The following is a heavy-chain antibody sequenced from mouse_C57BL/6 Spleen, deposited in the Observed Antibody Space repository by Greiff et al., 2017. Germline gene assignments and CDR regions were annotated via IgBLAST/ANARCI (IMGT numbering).Heavy chain of an antibody. J-gene: IGHJ2*01. CDR1: GYTFTSYW. D-gene: IGHD2-3*01. CDR3: ARDDGKGGFDY. Sequence: QVQLQQPGAELVKPGASVKMSCKASGYTFTSYWITWVKQRPGQGLEWIGDIYPGDGDTNYNGKFKGKATLTADKSSSTAYMQLSSLTSEDSAVYFCARDDGKGGFDYWGQGTTLTVSS. V-gene: IGHV1-55*01. CDR2: IYPGDGDT.